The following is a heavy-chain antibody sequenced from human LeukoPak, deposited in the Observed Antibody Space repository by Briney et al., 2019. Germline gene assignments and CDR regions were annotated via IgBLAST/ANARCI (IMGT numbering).Heavy chain of an antibody. J-gene: IGHJ4*02. Sequence: SETLSLTCAVYGGSFSGYYWSWIRQPPGKGLEWIGEINHSGSTNSNPSLKSRVTISVDTSKNQFSLKLSSVTAADTAVYYCARHWEMATINYFDYWGQGTLVTVSS. CDR1: GGSFSGYY. V-gene: IGHV4-34*01. D-gene: IGHD5-24*01. CDR3: ARHWEMATINYFDY. CDR2: INHSGST.